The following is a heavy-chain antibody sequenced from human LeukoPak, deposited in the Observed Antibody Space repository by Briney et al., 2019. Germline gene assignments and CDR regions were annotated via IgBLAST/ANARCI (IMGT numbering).Heavy chain of an antibody. D-gene: IGHD2-15*01. Sequence: GSSVKVSCKASGGTFSSYAISWVRQAPGQGLEWMGGIIPIFGIANYAQKFQGRVTITADKSTSTAYMELSSLRSEDTAVYYCARLQSSGYCSGGSCYSGNWFDPWGQGTLVTVSS. CDR2: IIPIFGIA. CDR1: GGTFSSYA. V-gene: IGHV1-69*17. J-gene: IGHJ5*02. CDR3: ARLQSSGYCSGGSCYSGNWFDP.